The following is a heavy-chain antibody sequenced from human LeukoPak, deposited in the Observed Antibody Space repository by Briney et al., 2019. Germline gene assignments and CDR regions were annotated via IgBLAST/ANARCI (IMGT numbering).Heavy chain of an antibody. J-gene: IGHJ5*02. CDR2: IYSGGST. V-gene: IGHV3-66*01. D-gene: IGHD3/OR15-3a*01. CDR1: GFTFSSYA. CDR3: ARDRTLDP. Sequence: GGSLRLSCAASGFTFSSYAMSWVRQAPGKGLEWVSVIYSGGSTYYADSVKGRFTISRDNSKNTLYLRMNSLRAEDTAVYYCARDRTLDPWGQGTLVTVSS.